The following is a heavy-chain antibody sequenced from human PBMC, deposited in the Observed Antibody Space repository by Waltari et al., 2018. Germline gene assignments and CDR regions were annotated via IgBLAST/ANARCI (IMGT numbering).Heavy chain of an antibody. CDR1: GYSLSSGYY. J-gene: IGHJ5*02. CDR3: ARLVAGPTNWFDP. CDR2: IYHSGST. V-gene: IGHV4-38-2*01. D-gene: IGHD6-19*01. Sequence: QVQLQESGPGLVKPSETLSLTCAVSGYSLSSGYYWGWIRQPPGKGLEWIGSIYHSGSTYYNPSLKSRVTISVDTSKNQFSLKLSSVTAADTAVYYCARLVAGPTNWFDPWGQGTLVTVSS.